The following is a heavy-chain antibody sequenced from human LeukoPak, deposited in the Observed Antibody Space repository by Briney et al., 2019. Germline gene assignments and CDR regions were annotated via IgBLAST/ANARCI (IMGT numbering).Heavy chain of an antibody. D-gene: IGHD1-26*01. CDR1: GCSISSYY. Sequence: SETLSLTCTVSGCSISSYYWSWIRQPPGKGLECIGYIYYSGSTNYNPSLKSRVTISVDTSKNQFSLKLSSVTAADTAVYYCARVGVGALDYWGQGTLVTVSS. CDR3: ARVGVGALDY. CDR2: IYYSGST. V-gene: IGHV4-59*01. J-gene: IGHJ4*02.